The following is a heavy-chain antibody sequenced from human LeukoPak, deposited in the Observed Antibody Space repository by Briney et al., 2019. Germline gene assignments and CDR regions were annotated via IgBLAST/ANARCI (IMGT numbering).Heavy chain of an antibody. CDR3: AKGGAGYCSSTSCRTHDAFDI. CDR1: GFTFDDYA. D-gene: IGHD2-2*01. V-gene: IGHV3-9*03. CDR2: ISWNSGSI. J-gene: IGHJ3*02. Sequence: GGSLRLSCAASGFTFDDYAMHWVRQAPGKGLEWVSRISWNSGSIGYADSVKGRFTISRDNAKNSLNLQMNSLRAEDMALYYCAKGGAGYCSSTSCRTHDAFDIWGQGTMVTVSS.